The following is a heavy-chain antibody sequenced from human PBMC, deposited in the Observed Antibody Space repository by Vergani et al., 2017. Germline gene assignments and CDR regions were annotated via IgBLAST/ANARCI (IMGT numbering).Heavy chain of an antibody. V-gene: IGHV4-34*01. D-gene: IGHD6-13*01. CDR1: GGSFSGYY. J-gene: IGHJ1*01. CDR2: INHSGST. CDR3: ARGAAAGTIVRRQFQH. Sequence: QVQLQESGPGLVKPSETLSLTCAVYGGSFSGYYWSWIRQPPGKGLEWIGEINHSGSTNYNPSLKSRVTISVDTSKNQFSLKLSSVTAADTAVYYCARGAAAGTIVRRQFQHWGQGTLVTVSS.